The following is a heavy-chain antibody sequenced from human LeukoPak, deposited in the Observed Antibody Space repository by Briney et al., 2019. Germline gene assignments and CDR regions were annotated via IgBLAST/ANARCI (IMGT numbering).Heavy chain of an antibody. J-gene: IGHJ4*02. CDR1: GGSINSSSYY. V-gene: IGHV4-61*01. D-gene: IGHD5-24*01. CDR2: IYYSGST. Sequence: SETLFLTCAVSGGSINSSSYYWTWIRQPPGKGLEWIGYIYYSGSTNYNPSLKSRVTISVDTSKNQFSLKLSSVTAADTAVYFCAGFRDGYDLYYWGQGTLVTVSS. CDR3: AGFRDGYDLYY.